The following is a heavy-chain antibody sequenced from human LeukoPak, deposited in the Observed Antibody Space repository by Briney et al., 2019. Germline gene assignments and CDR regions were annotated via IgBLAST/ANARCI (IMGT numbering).Heavy chain of an antibody. CDR1: GFTFSSYA. CDR2: ISYDGSNK. V-gene: IGHV3-30-3*01. Sequence: PGRSLRLSCAAPGFTFSSYAMHWVRQAPGKGLEWVAVISYDGSNKYYADSVKGRFTISRDNSKNTLYLQMNSLRAEDTAVYYCARAANYYDSSGSPLSDYWGREPWSPSPQ. D-gene: IGHD3-22*01. J-gene: IGHJ4*02. CDR3: ARAANYYDSSGSPLSDY.